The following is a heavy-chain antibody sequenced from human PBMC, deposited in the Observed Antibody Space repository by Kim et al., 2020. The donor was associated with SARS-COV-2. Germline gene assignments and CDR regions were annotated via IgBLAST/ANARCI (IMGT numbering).Heavy chain of an antibody. CDR3: AADGGSLLWFGEFPYCYYGMDV. D-gene: IGHD3-10*01. V-gene: IGHV1-58*01. CDR2: IVVGSGNT. J-gene: IGHJ6*02. CDR1: GFTFTSSA. Sequence: SVKVSCKASGFTFTSSAVQWVRQARGQRLEWIGWIVVGSGNTNYAQKFQERVTITRDMSTSTAYMELSSLRSEDTAVYYCAADGGSLLWFGEFPYCYYGMDVWGQVTTVTVSS.